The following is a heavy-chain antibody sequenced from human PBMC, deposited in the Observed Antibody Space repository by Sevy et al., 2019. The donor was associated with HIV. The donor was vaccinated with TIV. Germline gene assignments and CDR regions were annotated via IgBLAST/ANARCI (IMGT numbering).Heavy chain of an antibody. D-gene: IGHD3-9*01. CDR1: GFSFSSYG. V-gene: IGHV3-30*03. Sequence: GGSLRLSCAASGFSFSSYGMHWVRQAPGKGLEWVAVISYHGRNEFYGDSVKGRFTISRDNSKKTLYLQVNSLRAEDTAMYYCARDFTGFNGMDVWGQGTMVTVSS. J-gene: IGHJ6*02. CDR2: ISYHGRNE. CDR3: ARDFTGFNGMDV.